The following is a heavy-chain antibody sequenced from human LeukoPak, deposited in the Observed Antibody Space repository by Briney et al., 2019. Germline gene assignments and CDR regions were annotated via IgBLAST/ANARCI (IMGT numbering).Heavy chain of an antibody. CDR3: ARESSYDSSGYLYYFDY. V-gene: IGHV1-69*05. CDR1: GGTFSSYA. J-gene: IGHJ4*02. CDR2: IIPIFGIA. Sequence: SVKVSCKASGGTFSSYAISWVRQAPGQGLEWMGGIIPIFGIANYAQKFQGRVTITTDESTSTAYMELSSLRSEDTAVYYCARESSYDSSGYLYYFDYWGQGTLVTVSS. D-gene: IGHD3-22*01.